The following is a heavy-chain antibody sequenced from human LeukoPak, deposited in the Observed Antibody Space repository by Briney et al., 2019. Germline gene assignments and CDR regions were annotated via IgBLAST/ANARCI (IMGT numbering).Heavy chain of an antibody. CDR3: ARLHVI. CDR1: GGSFSGYY. J-gene: IGHJ3*02. V-gene: IGHV4-34*01. Sequence: PSETLSLTCAVYGGSFSGYYRSWIRQPPGKGLEWIGEINHSGSTDYNPSLKSRVTISVDTSKNQFSLKLSSVTAADTAVYYCARLHVIWGQGTMVTVSS. CDR2: INHSGST.